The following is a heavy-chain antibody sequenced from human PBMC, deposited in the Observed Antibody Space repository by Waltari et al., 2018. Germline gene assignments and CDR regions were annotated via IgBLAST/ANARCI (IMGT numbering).Heavy chain of an antibody. J-gene: IGHJ3*02. Sequence: QVQLQESGPGLVKPSETLSLTCTVSGGSISSYYWSWIRQPPGKGLEWIGYIYYSGSTNYNPSLKSRVTISVDTSKNQFSLKLSSVTAADTAVYYCARDHRFDIWGQGTMVTVSS. CDR3: ARDHRFDI. V-gene: IGHV4-59*01. CDR2: IYYSGST. CDR1: GGSISSYY.